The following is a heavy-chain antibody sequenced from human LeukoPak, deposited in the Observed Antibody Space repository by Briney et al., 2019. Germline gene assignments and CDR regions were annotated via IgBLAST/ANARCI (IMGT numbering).Heavy chain of an antibody. CDR2: ISSSSSYI. Sequence: PGGSLRLSCAASGFTFSSYSMNWVRQAPGKGLEWVSSISSSSSYIYYADSVKGRFTISRDNAKNSLYLQMNSLRAEDTAVYYCARDRRGYSYGEDAFDIWGQGTMVTVSS. V-gene: IGHV3-21*01. D-gene: IGHD5-18*01. J-gene: IGHJ3*02. CDR3: ARDRRGYSYGEDAFDI. CDR1: GFTFSSYS.